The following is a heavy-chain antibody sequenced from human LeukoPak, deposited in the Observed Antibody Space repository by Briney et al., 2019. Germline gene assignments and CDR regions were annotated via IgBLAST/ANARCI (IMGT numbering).Heavy chain of an antibody. V-gene: IGHV4-31*03. D-gene: IGHD6-19*01. CDR3: ARTILGYSSRSFDL. Sequence: SEALSLTCTVSGGSISNGDYYWSWIRQHPGKGLEWIGYIYYSGSTYYNPSLKSRVTVSLDTSKNQFSLKLSSVTAADTAVYYCARTILGYSSRSFDLWGRGTLVTVSS. J-gene: IGHJ2*01. CDR2: IYYSGST. CDR1: GGSISNGDYY.